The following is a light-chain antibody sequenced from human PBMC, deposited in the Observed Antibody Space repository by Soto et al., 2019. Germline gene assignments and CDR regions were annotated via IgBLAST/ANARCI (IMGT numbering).Light chain of an antibody. CDR3: QQYNNWPSWT. CDR2: GAS. J-gene: IGKJ1*01. Sequence: EIVMTQSPATLSVSPGESATLSCRASQSVSSNLAWYQQKPGQAPRLLIYGASTRATGIPARFSGSGSGTEFTLTISSLQSEDFAVDYCQQYNNWPSWTFGQGTKVEIK. CDR1: QSVSSN. V-gene: IGKV3-15*01.